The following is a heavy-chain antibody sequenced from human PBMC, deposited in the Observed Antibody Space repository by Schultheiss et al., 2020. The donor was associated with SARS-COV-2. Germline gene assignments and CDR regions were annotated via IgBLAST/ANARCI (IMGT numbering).Heavy chain of an antibody. D-gene: IGHD3-9*01. J-gene: IGHJ6*02. CDR3: ARVPFYDILTGINYYYGMDV. CDR1: GFIFSDYY. Sequence: GGSLRLSCAASGFIFSDYYMSWIRQAPGKGLEWVSSISSSSSYIYYADSVKGRFTISRDNDKNSLYLQMDSLRAEDTAVYYCARVPFYDILTGINYYYGMDVWGQGTTVTVSS. V-gene: IGHV3-11*05. CDR2: ISSSSSYI.